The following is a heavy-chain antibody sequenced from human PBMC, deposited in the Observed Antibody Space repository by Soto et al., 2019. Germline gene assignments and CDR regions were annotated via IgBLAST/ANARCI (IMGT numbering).Heavy chain of an antibody. Sequence: WGSLRLSCAASGFTFGNYAMNWVRQAPGKGLEWISSISDPGTSTYYANSVKGRFSMSRDNSKNTLFLQMNRLRADDTAVYFCAKSLVTPSDASDPWGRGKLVTVS. CDR1: GFTFGNYA. J-gene: IGHJ3*01. CDR3: AKSLVTPSDASDP. V-gene: IGHV3-23*01. CDR2: ISDPGTST. D-gene: IGHD2-21*02.